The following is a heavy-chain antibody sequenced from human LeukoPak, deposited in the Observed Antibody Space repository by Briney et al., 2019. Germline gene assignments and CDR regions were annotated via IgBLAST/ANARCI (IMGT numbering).Heavy chain of an antibody. V-gene: IGHV4-59*01. CDR3: ARGRVSSSTWYSTYYYYLYMDV. CDR1: DDSITMYY. Sequence: SETLSLTCSVSDDSITMYYWTWIRQPPGKGLEWIGYVDHTGSTNFNPSLNGRVSISRDTSKNLLSLRLRSVTAADTAVYFCARGRVSSSTWYSTYYYYLYMDVWGKGTTVTVSS. D-gene: IGHD4-11*01. J-gene: IGHJ6*03. CDR2: VDHTGST.